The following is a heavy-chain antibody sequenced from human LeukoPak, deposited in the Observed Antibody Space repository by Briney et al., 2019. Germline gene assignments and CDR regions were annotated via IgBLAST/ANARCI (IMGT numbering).Heavy chain of an antibody. V-gene: IGHV6-1*01. Sequence: SQTLSLTCAISGDSVSSNSATWTWIRQSPSRGLEWLGRTYYRSKWYNDYAVSVKSRITINPDTSKNQFSLQLNSVTPEDTAVYYCARDGMVVAVGYFDLWGRGTLVTVSS. J-gene: IGHJ2*01. CDR2: TYYRSKWYN. D-gene: IGHD6-19*01. CDR3: ARDGMVVAVGYFDL. CDR1: GDSVSSNSAT.